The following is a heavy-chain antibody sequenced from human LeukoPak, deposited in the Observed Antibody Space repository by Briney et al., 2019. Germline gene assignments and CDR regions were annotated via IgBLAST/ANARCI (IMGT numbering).Heavy chain of an antibody. CDR2: IYYSGST. D-gene: IGHD3-22*01. V-gene: IGHV4-31*03. Sequence: TLSLTCTVSGGSISSGGYYWSWIRQHPGKGLEWIGYIYYSGSTYYNPSLKSRVTISVDTSKNQFSLKLSSVTAADTAVYYCARGNYDSSGYPAYYFDYWGQGTLVTVSS. J-gene: IGHJ4*02. CDR1: GGSISSGGYY. CDR3: ARGNYDSSGYPAYYFDY.